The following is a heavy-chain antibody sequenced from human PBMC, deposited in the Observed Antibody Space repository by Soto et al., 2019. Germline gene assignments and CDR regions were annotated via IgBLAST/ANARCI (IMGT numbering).Heavy chain of an antibody. V-gene: IGHV6-1*01. Sequence: QVQLQQSGPGLVKPSQTLSLTCAISGDSVSSNSAAWNWIRQSPSRGLEWLGRTYYRSKWYNDYAVSVKSRITINPDTSKNQFSLQLNSVTPEDTAVYYCARGRDSSSWYVFLGRYYFDYWGQGTLVTVSS. CDR3: ARGRDSSSWYVFLGRYYFDY. D-gene: IGHD6-13*01. CDR2: TYYRSKWYN. CDR1: GDSVSSNSAA. J-gene: IGHJ4*02.